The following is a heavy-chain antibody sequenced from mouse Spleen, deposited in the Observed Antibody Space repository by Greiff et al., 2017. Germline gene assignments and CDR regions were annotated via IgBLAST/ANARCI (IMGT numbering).Heavy chain of an antibody. CDR3: TSEEVRRGYAMDY. CDR2: IYPGNSDT. V-gene: IGHV1-5*01. J-gene: IGHJ4*01. Sequence: EVQLQQSGTVLARPGASVKMSCKTSGYTFTSYWMHWVKQRPGQGLEWIGAIYPGNSDTSYNQKFKGKAKLTAVTSASTAYMELSSLTNEDSAVYYCTSEEVRRGYAMDYWGQGTSVTVSS. CDR1: GYTFTSYW. D-gene: IGHD2-14*01.